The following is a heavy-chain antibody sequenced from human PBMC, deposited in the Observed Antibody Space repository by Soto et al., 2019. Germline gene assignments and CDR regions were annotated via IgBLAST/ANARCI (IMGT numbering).Heavy chain of an antibody. D-gene: IGHD2-21*01. CDR3: SRGEGSSYSAYHFDT. Sequence: SETLSLTCAVSGDYVTSVNYFWTWIRQPPGGGLEWIGYISNSGISKYNPSLKSRVAMSQDTSKNQFSLNLHSVTVADTAVYFCSRGEGSSYSAYHFDTWGQGALVTVSS. V-gene: IGHV4-61*01. J-gene: IGHJ4*02. CDR2: ISNSGIS. CDR1: GDYVTSVNYF.